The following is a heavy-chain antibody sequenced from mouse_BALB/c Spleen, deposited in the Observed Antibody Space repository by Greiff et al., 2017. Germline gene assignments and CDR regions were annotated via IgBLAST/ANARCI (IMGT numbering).Heavy chain of an antibody. V-gene: IGHV1-18*01. Sequence: EVKLQESGPELVKPGASVKIPCKASGYTFTDYNMDWVKQSHGKSLEWIGDINPNNGGTIYNQKFKGKATLTVDKSSSTAYMELRSLTSEDTAVYYCARRYYGNSFAYWGQGTLVTVSA. CDR2: INPNNGGT. D-gene: IGHD2-1*01. J-gene: IGHJ3*01. CDR1: GYTFTDYN. CDR3: ARRYYGNSFAY.